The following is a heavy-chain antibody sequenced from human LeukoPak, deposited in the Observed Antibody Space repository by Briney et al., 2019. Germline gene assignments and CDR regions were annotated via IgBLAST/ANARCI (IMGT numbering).Heavy chain of an antibody. D-gene: IGHD1-26*01. CDR3: ARDGNPPYSGSYGEHFDY. V-gene: IGHV3-30*04. CDR2: ISYDGSNK. Sequence: PGGSLRLSCAASGFTFSSYAMHWVRQAPGKGLEGVAVISYDGSNKYYADSVKGRFTISRDNSKNTLYLQMNSLRAEDTAVYYCARDGNPPYSGSYGEHFDYWGQGTLVTVSS. J-gene: IGHJ4*02. CDR1: GFTFSSYA.